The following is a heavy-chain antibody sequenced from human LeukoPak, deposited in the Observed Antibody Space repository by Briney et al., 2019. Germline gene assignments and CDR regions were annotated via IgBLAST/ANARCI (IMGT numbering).Heavy chain of an antibody. V-gene: IGHV1-69*13. CDR3: ASALPYYDIPYNWFDP. J-gene: IGHJ5*02. CDR1: GGTFSSYA. CDR2: IIPIFGTA. D-gene: IGHD3-9*01. Sequence: SVKVPCKASGGTFSSYAISWVRQAPGQGFKWMGGIIPIFGTANYAQKFQGRVTITADESTSTAYMELSSLRSEDTAVYYCASALPYYDIPYNWFDPWGRGTLVTVSS.